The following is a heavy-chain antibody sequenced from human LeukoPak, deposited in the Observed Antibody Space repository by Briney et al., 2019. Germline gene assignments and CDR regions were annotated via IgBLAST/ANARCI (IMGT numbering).Heavy chain of an antibody. Sequence: SETLSLTFTVSGGSISTYYWNCVRQPPGKGLERIGYIYSSGSTPYNPSLKSRVTISVDTSKNQFSLKLSSVTAADTAVYYCARHQWVPAFDIWGQGTMVTVSS. D-gene: IGHD1-26*01. J-gene: IGHJ3*02. CDR2: IYSSGST. V-gene: IGHV4-59*08. CDR1: GGSISTYY. CDR3: ARHQWVPAFDI.